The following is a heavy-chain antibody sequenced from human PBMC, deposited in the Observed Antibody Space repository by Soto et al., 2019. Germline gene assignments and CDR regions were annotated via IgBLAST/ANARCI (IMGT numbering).Heavy chain of an antibody. J-gene: IGHJ3*02. V-gene: IGHV3-66*01. CDR2: ISNRGDT. Sequence: EVQLVEAGGGLVQPGGSLRLSCTASGFIVSDTYVNWVRQAPGQGLEWVSVISNRGDTHYADSVRGRLSLSRDISDNTLHLQMNNLRVEDTAVYYCAREPRYCRGGSCSITGDAYDIWGQGTMVTVSS. CDR3: AREPRYCRGGSCSITGDAYDI. D-gene: IGHD2-15*01. CDR1: GFIVSDTY.